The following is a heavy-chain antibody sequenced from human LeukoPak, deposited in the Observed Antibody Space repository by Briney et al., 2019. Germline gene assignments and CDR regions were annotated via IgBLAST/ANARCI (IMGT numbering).Heavy chain of an antibody. Sequence: GASVKVCCKATGGTFSSYAISWVRQAPGQGLERRGGIIPIFGTANYAQKFQGRVTITADESTSTAYMELSSLRSEDTAVYYCARVYGDWTYYFDYWGQGTLVTVSS. CDR2: IIPIFGTA. J-gene: IGHJ4*02. V-gene: IGHV1-69*13. CDR1: GGTFSSYA. CDR3: ARVYGDWTYYFDY. D-gene: IGHD4-17*01.